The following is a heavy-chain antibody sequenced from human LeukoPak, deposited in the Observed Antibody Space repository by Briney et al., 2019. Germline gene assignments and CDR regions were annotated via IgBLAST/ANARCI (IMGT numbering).Heavy chain of an antibody. D-gene: IGHD2-21*01. J-gene: IGHJ5*02. CDR1: GFTFSSYA. CDR2: ISGSGGST. V-gene: IGHV3-23*01. Sequence: GGPLRLSCAASGFTFSSYAMSCVRQAPGKGVEWVSAISGSGGSTFYAGSVKGRFTISKDNFKNTLYLQMNSLRAEDKAVYSCAKEDCDEDNWFDPWGQGTLVTVSS. CDR3: AKEDCDEDNWFDP.